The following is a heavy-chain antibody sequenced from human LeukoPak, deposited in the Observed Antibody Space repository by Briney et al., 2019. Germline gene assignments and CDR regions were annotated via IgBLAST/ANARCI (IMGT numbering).Heavy chain of an antibody. CDR3: ATGGNVEWLRNPTLYYFDY. CDR2: ISAYNGNT. Sequence: ASVKVSCKASGYTFTSYGISWVRQAPGQGLEWMGWISAYNGNTNYAQKLQGRVTMTTDTSTSTAYMELRSLRSDDTAVYYWATGGNVEWLRNPTLYYFDYWGQGTLVTVSS. J-gene: IGHJ4*02. V-gene: IGHV1-18*01. CDR1: GYTFTSYG. D-gene: IGHD5-12*01.